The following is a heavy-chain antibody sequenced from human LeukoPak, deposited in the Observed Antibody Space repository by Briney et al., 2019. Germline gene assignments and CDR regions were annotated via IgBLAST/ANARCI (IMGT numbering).Heavy chain of an antibody. Sequence: GESLKISCKGSGYSFTSYWIGWVRPMPGKGLEGMGIIYPGDSDTRDSPSLQGQVTISADKSISTDHLQWSSLKASDTAMYYCARQFQGYGDSIGVDYWGQGTLVTVSS. CDR1: GYSFTSYW. D-gene: IGHD4-17*01. CDR3: ARQFQGYGDSIGVDY. CDR2: IYPGDSDT. V-gene: IGHV5-51*01. J-gene: IGHJ4*02.